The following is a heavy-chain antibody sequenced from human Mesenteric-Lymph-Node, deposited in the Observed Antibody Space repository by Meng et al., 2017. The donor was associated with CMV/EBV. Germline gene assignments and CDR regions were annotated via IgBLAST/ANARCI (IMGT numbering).Heavy chain of an antibody. CDR1: GNTFTGYY. CDR2: INPNSGGT. D-gene: IGHD2-15*01. Sequence: SGNTFTGYYMHWVRQAPGQGLEWMGRINPNSGGTNYAQKFQGRVTMTRDTSISTAYMELSRLRSDDTAVYYCARIHCSGGSCSHLDYWGQGTLVTVSS. CDR3: ARIHCSGGSCSHLDY. J-gene: IGHJ4*02. V-gene: IGHV1-2*06.